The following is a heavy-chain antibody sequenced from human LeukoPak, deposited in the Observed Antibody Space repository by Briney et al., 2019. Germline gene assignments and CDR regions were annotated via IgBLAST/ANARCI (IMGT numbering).Heavy chain of an antibody. CDR3: AKDHVRFPPYQLLSH. J-gene: IGHJ4*02. CDR2: ISYDGSNK. D-gene: IGHD2-2*01. Sequence: GRSLRLSCAASGFTFSSYGMHWVRQAPGKGLVWVAVISYDGSNKYYADSVKGRFTISRDNSKNTLYLQMNSLRAEDTAVYYCAKDHVRFPPYQLLSHWGQGTLVTVSS. V-gene: IGHV3-30*18. CDR1: GFTFSSYG.